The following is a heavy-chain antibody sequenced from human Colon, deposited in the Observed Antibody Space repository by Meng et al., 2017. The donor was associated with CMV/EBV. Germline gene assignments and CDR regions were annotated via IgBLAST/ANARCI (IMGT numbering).Heavy chain of an antibody. D-gene: IGHD4-11*01. V-gene: IGHV3-7*01. Sequence: GESLKISCAASGFTFSSYWMSWVRQAPGKGLEWVANIKQDGSEKYYVDSVKGRFTISRDNAKNSVYLQMNSLRAEDTAVYYCTRDSNDYSDYAHWFDAWGQGTLVTVSS. CDR3: TRDSNDYSDYAHWFDA. CDR2: IKQDGSEK. CDR1: GFTFSSYW. J-gene: IGHJ5*02.